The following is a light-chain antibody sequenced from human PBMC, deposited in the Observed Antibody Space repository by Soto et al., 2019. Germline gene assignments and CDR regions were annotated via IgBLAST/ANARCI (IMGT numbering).Light chain of an antibody. CDR2: GAS. Sequence: EIVMTQSPATLSVSPGESATLSCRASQSVSIHLGWFQQKPGQAPRLLIYGASSRATGIPDRFSGSGSGTDFTLTISRLEPEDFAVYYCQQYGSSPLTFGGGTKVDIK. CDR3: QQYGSSPLT. J-gene: IGKJ4*01. V-gene: IGKV3-20*01. CDR1: QSVSIH.